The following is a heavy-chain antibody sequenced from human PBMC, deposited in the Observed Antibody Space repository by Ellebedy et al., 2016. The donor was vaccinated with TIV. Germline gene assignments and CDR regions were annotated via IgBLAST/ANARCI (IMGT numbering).Heavy chain of an antibody. CDR1: GFTFSSYA. J-gene: IGHJ4*02. CDR3: AKDRFSSAWYGGYFDH. CDR2: ISGSGDSP. V-gene: IGHV3-23*01. D-gene: IGHD6-19*01. Sequence: GESLKISCAASGFTFSSYAMSWVRQAPGKGLEWVSAISGSGDSPHYADSVKGRFTISRDTSKNTLYLKMNSLRAEDTAVYYCAKDRFSSAWYGGYFDHWGQGTLVTVSS.